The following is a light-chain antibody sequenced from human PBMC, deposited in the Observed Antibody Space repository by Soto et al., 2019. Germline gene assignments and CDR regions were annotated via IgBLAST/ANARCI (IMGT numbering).Light chain of an antibody. CDR1: SSDVGGRDF. CDR2: NVN. J-gene: IGLJ3*02. CDR3: SSYTNTTTVV. V-gene: IGLV2-14*03. Sequence: QSALTQVASVSGSPGESITISCTGTSSDVGGRDFVSWYQQHPGKAPKLIIYNVNYRPSGVSDRFSGSKSGNTASLTISGLQADDEANYYCSSYTNTTTVVFGGGTKLTVL.